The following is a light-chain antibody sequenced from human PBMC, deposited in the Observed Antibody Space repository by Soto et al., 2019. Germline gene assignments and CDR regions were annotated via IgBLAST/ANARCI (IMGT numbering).Light chain of an antibody. CDR1: QSVSNY. Sequence: EVVLTQSPATLYLSPGERATLSCRASQSVSNYLAWYQQKPGQAPRLLIYDASNRATGVPARFSGSGSGTDFTLTISSLEPEDFALYYCQQHSNWPVTFGQGTRLEIK. CDR2: DAS. V-gene: IGKV3-11*01. J-gene: IGKJ5*01. CDR3: QQHSNWPVT.